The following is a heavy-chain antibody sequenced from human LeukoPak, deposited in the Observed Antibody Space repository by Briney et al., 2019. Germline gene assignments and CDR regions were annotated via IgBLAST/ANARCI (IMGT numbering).Heavy chain of an antibody. CDR3: ARDYGSGYNWFDP. CDR2: INIDGSSR. Sequence: GGSLRLSCVASGFTFSSYWMHWVRQAPGRGLVWVSSINIDGSSRSYADSVKGRFTISRDNAKNTLYLQMNSLRVGDTAVYYCARDYGSGYNWFDPWGQGTLVTVSS. D-gene: IGHD3-10*01. J-gene: IGHJ5*02. CDR1: GFTFSSYW. V-gene: IGHV3-74*01.